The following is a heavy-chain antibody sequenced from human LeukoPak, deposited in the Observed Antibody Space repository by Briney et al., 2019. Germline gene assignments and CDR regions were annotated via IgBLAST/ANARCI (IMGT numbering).Heavy chain of an antibody. V-gene: IGHV1-3*01. CDR2: INGGNDDT. CDR3: ARGIVVEPTANWFDP. CDR1: GYTFTTYS. D-gene: IGHD2-2*01. J-gene: IGHJ5*02. Sequence: ASVKVSCKASGYTFTTYSIHWVRQAPGQRLEWMGRINGGNDDTRYSQKFQGRVTITRDTSASTAYMELSSLRSEDTAVYYCARGIVVEPTANWFDPWGQGILVTVSS.